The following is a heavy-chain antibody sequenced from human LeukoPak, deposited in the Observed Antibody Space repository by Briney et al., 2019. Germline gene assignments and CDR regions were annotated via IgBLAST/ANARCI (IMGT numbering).Heavy chain of an antibody. J-gene: IGHJ2*01. D-gene: IGHD3-10*01. V-gene: IGHV3-23*01. CDR2: ISGSGGST. Sequence: SLSLSCAASGFTFSSYAMSWVRPAPGQGLEWVSAISGSGGSTSYAQKFQGRVTMARDTSTSTVYMELSSLRSEDTAVYYCARDHGERGSPPDAFFDLWGRGTLVTVSS. CDR1: GFTFSSYA. CDR3: ARDHGERGSPPDAFFDL.